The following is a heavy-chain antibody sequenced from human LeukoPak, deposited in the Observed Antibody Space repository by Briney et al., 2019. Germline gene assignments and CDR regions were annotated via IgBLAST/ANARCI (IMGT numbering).Heavy chain of an antibody. CDR1: GYSFTSYW. CDR3: ARLLYGSGSFAPFDP. D-gene: IGHD3-10*01. Sequence: GESLKISCKGSGYSFTSYWIGWVRPMPGKGLEWMGIIYPGDSDTRYSPSFQGQVTISADKSISTAYLQWSSLKASDTATYYCARLLYGSGSFAPFDPWGQGTLVTVSS. J-gene: IGHJ5*02. CDR2: IYPGDSDT. V-gene: IGHV5-51*01.